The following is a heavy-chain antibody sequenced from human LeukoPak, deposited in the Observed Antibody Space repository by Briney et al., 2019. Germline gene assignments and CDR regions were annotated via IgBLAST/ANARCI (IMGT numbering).Heavy chain of an antibody. Sequence: ASVKVSCKASGYTFTRYGISWVRQAPGQGLEWMRWLSAYNSNANNAQNLQGRVTMTTDTSTSTAYMELRSLRSDDTAVYYCARVVYTYGYALDYWGQGTLVTVSS. CDR3: ARVVYTYGYALDY. V-gene: IGHV1-18*01. D-gene: IGHD5-18*01. J-gene: IGHJ4*02. CDR1: GYTFTRYG. CDR2: LSAYNSNA.